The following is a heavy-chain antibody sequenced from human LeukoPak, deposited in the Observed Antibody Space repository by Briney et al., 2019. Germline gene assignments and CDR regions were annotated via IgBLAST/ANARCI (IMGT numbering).Heavy chain of an antibody. D-gene: IGHD3-10*01. V-gene: IGHV4-59*01. CDR1: GGSISSYY. CDR3: ARYSSGYNDY. Sequence: SETLSLTCTVSGGSISSYYWSWLRQPPGKGLEWIGYIYYSGSTNYNPSLKSRVTISVDTSKNQFSLKLSSVTAADTAVYYCARYSSGYNDYWGQGTLVTVSS. J-gene: IGHJ4*02. CDR2: IYYSGST.